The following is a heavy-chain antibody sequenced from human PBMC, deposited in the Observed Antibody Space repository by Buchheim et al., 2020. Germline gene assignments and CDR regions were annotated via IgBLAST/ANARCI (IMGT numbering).Heavy chain of an antibody. CDR3: ARDPRFLEWLSNYYYYYGMDV. D-gene: IGHD3-3*01. J-gene: IGHJ6*02. V-gene: IGHV3-21*01. Sequence: EVQLVESGGGLVKPGGSLRLSCAASGFTFSSYSMNWVRQAPGKGLEWVSSISSSSSYIYYADSVKGRFTISRDNAKNSLYLQMNSLRAEDTAVYYCARDPRFLEWLSNYYYYYGMDVWGQGTT. CDR1: GFTFSSYS. CDR2: ISSSSSYI.